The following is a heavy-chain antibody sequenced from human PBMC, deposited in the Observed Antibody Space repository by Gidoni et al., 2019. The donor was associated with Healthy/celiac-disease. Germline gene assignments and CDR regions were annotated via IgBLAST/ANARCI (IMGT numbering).Heavy chain of an antibody. CDR2: IIPIFGTA. V-gene: IGHV1-69*01. Sequence: QVQLVQSGAEVKKPGSSVKVSCKASGGTFSSYALSWVRQAPGQGLEWMGGIIPIFGTANYAQKFQCRVTITADESTSTAYMELSSLRSEDTAVYYCARVLLYHYGMDVWGQGTTVTVSS. J-gene: IGHJ6*02. CDR1: GGTFSSYA. D-gene: IGHD2-15*01. CDR3: ARVLLYHYGMDV.